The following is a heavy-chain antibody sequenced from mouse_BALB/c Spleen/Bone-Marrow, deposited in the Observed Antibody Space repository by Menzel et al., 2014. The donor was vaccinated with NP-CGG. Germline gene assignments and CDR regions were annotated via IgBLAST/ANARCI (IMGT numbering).Heavy chain of an antibody. CDR2: LDPGNGNA. Sequence: EVKLVESGAELVKPGASVKLSCTASGFNIKDTYMHWGKQRPEQGPEWDGRLDPGNGNAKYNPKFQGKATITTNTTTNSVYLQLSSPTSEDIVDYYCARYRLGTYFDFWGQGTTLTVSS. CDR3: ARYRLGTYFDF. CDR1: GFNIKDTY. J-gene: IGHJ2*01. D-gene: IGHD2-14*01. V-gene: IGHV14-3*02.